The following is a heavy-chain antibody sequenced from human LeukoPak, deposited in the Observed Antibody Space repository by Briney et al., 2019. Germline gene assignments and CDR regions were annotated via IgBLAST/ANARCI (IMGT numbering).Heavy chain of an antibody. CDR2: IYYSGCT. V-gene: IGHV4-30-4*01. CDR1: GGSISSGDYY. CDR3: ARVFSGYAIEDYYFDY. Sequence: SETLSLTCTVSGGSISSGDYYWSWIRQPPGKGLEWIGYIYYSGCTYYNPSLKSRVTISVDTSKNQFSLKLSSVTAADTAVYYCARVFSGYAIEDYYFDYWGQGTLVTVSS. D-gene: IGHD5-12*01. J-gene: IGHJ4*02.